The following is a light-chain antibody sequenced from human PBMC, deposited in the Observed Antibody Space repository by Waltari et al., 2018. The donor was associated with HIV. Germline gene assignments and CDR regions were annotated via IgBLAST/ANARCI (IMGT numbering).Light chain of an antibody. Sequence: EIVLTQSPGTLSLSPGERATLSCRASQSVYRRYLSWYQHQPGQAPRLLIYGASSMATGIPDRFSGSGSGTVFTLTISRLEPEDFAVYYCQQYRSSPETFGPGTTVDIK. J-gene: IGKJ3*01. CDR3: QQYRSSPET. CDR2: GAS. V-gene: IGKV3-20*01. CDR1: QSVYRRY.